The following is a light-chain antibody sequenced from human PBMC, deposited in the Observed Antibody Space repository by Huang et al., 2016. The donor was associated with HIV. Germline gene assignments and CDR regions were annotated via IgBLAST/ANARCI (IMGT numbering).Light chain of an antibody. CDR2: WSS. J-gene: IGKJ2*01. CDR1: QSVLDNSNNKNC. CDR3: HQYYKTPYT. Sequence: DIVMTQSPDSLAVSLGERATINCKSSQSVLDNSNNKNCLSWFQQKPGQPPKLLIYWSSSRESGVPDRFSGSGSGTDFTLTISSLQAEDVAVYYCHQYYKTPYTFGQGTKLEIK. V-gene: IGKV4-1*01.